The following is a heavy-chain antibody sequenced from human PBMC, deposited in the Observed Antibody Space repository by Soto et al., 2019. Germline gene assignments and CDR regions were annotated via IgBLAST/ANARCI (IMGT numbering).Heavy chain of an antibody. J-gene: IGHJ4*02. D-gene: IGHD2-2*01. CDR1: GGFIRSYY. V-gene: IGHV4-4*07. CDR2: IYTSGST. Sequence: QVQLQESGPGLLKPSETLSLTCTVSGGFIRSYYWSWIRQPAGKGLEWIGRIYTSGSTNYNPSLKSRVTMSVDTSKNQFSLKLSSVTAADTAVYYCARACSSNSCYDVFDYWGQGTLVTVSS. CDR3: ARACSSNSCYDVFDY.